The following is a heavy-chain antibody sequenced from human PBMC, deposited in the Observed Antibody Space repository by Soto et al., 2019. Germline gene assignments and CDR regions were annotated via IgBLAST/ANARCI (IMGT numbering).Heavy chain of an antibody. D-gene: IGHD1-20*01. J-gene: IGHJ4*02. Sequence: PGGSLRLSCAASGFTFNINAMTWVRQAPGKGLEWVSTTGATGRTTYYADSVKGRFTVSGDNSKNTLDLHMSSLRAEDTAVYYCATVHNTSRSFDYWGQGTLVTVSS. CDR2: TGATGRTT. V-gene: IGHV3-23*01. CDR3: ATVHNTSRSFDY. CDR1: GFTFNINA.